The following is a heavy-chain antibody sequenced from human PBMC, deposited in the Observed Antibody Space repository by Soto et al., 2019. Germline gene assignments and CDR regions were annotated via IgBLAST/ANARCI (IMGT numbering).Heavy chain of an antibody. CDR2: ISSHSSTL. CDR3: VRDGSGNLYLNWFDP. V-gene: IGHV3-48*02. J-gene: IGHJ5*02. Sequence: PGGSLRLSCAASGFTFSSYSMNGVRQAPGKGLEWISYISSHSSTLYYADSVKGRFTISRDNAGGSLYLHMNSLRDEDTAVYYCVRDGSGNLYLNWFDPWGQGTLVTVSS. D-gene: IGHD6-19*01. CDR1: GFTFSSYS.